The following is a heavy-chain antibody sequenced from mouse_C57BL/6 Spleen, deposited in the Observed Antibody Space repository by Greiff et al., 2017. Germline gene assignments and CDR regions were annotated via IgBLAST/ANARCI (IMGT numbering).Heavy chain of an antibody. V-gene: IGHV1-22*01. CDR2: INPNNGGT. J-gene: IGHJ2*01. CDR1: GYTFTDYN. Sequence: VQLQQSGPELVKPGASVKMSCKASGYTFTDYNMHWVKQSHGKSLEWIGYINPNNGGTSYNQKFKGKATLTVNKSASTAYMELRSLTSEDSAVYYFARFYYYGNYFDYWGQGTTLTVSS. CDR3: ARFYYYGNYFDY. D-gene: IGHD1-1*01.